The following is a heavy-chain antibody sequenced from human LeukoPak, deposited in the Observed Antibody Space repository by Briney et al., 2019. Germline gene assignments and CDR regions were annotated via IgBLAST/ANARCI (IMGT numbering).Heavy chain of an antibody. D-gene: IGHD4-17*01. CDR2: ISSSSSYI. Sequence: PGGSLRLSCAASGFTFSSYSMNWVRQAPGKGLEWVSSISSSSSYIYYADSVKGRFTISRDNAKNSLYLQMNSLRAEDTAVYYCAREGTDYGDYLNWFDPWGQGTLVTVSS. V-gene: IGHV3-21*04. CDR1: GFTFSSYS. J-gene: IGHJ5*02. CDR3: AREGTDYGDYLNWFDP.